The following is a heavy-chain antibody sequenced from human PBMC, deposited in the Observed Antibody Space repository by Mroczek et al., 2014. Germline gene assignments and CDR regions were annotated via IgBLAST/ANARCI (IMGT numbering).Heavy chain of an antibody. J-gene: IGHJ4*02. D-gene: IGHD6-13*01. V-gene: IGHV3-9*01. CDR3: AKDLNEGSSWYSGYFDY. CDR1: GFTFDDYA. Sequence: VQLVESGGGLVQPGRSLRLSCAASGFTFDDYAMHWVRQAPGKGLEWVSGISWNSGSIGYADSVKGRFTISRDNAKNSLYLQMNSLRAEDTALYYCAKDLNEGSSWYSGYFDYWGQGTLVTVSS. CDR2: ISWNSGSI.